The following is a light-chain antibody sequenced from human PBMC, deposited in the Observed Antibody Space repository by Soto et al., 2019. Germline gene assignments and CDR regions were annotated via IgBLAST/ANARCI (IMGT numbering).Light chain of an antibody. CDR2: EVS. J-gene: IGLJ3*02. V-gene: IGLV2-8*01. CDR1: SSDVGGYNY. CDR3: NTYAGSNNWV. Sequence: QSALTQPASVSGSPGQSITISCTGTSSDVGGYNYVSWYQQHPGKAPKLMIYEVSKRPSGVPDRFSGSKSRNTASLTVSGLQAEDGEDYYCNTYAGSNNWVFGGGTKLTVL.